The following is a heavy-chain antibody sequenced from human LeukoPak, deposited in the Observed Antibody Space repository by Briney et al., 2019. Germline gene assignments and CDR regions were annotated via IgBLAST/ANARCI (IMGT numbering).Heavy chain of an antibody. Sequence: PSETLSLTCTVSGGSISSSSYYWGWIRQPPGKGLEWIGSIYYSGSTYYNPSLRSRVAMSVDTSKNQFSLKLTSVTAADTAVYYCTRNGACALDHWGQGMLVTVSS. CDR3: TRNGACALDH. V-gene: IGHV4-39*07. J-gene: IGHJ4*02. CDR2: IYYSGST. D-gene: IGHD4-17*01. CDR1: GGSISSSSYY.